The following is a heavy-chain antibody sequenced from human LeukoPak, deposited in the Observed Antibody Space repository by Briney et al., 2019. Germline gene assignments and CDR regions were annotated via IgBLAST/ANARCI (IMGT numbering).Heavy chain of an antibody. D-gene: IGHD1-7*01. J-gene: IGHJ4*02. V-gene: IGHV3-21*04. CDR1: GFTFSNYS. CDR3: AKGGWNYGDY. Sequence: GGSLRLSCAASGFTFSNYSMNWVRQAPGKGLEWVSSISSSSSYIYYADSVKGRFTISRDNSKNTLYLQMNSLRAEDTAVYYCAKGGWNYGDYWGQGTLVTVSS. CDR2: ISSSSSYI.